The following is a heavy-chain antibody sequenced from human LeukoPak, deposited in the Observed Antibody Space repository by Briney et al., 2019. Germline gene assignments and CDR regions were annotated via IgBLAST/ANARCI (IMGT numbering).Heavy chain of an antibody. CDR1: GYTFSDYY. CDR3: ARDSSSWYWFDP. Sequence: ASVKVSCKTSGYTFSDYYIHWIRQAPGQGLEWVGWINPNSGNTNYAQKLQGRVTMTTDTSTSTAYMELRSLRSDDTAVYYCARDSSSWYWFDPWGQGTLVTVSS. J-gene: IGHJ5*02. V-gene: IGHV1-18*04. CDR2: INPNSGNT. D-gene: IGHD6-13*01.